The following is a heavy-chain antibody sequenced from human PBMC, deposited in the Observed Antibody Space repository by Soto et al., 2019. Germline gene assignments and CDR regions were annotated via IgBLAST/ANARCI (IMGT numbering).Heavy chain of an antibody. Sequence: QVQLVESGGGVVQPGRSLRLSCAASGFTFSGYGMHWVRQAPGKGLEWVAVIWYDGNNKYYADSVKGRFTISRDNSKNQLYLQMNSLRAEDTAVYYCARELNTVITRDALDICGQGTMVTVSS. J-gene: IGHJ3*02. D-gene: IGHD4-17*01. CDR1: GFTFSGYG. V-gene: IGHV3-33*01. CDR3: ARELNTVITRDALDI. CDR2: IWYDGNNK.